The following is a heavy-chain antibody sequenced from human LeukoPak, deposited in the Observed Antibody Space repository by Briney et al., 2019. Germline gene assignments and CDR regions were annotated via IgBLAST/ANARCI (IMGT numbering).Heavy chain of an antibody. CDR2: ISGSGGST. V-gene: IGHV3-23*01. D-gene: IGHD3-10*01. CDR1: GFTFSSYA. CDR3: VKDDGSGTTDY. Sequence: GGSLRLSCAASGFTFSSYAMNWVRQAPGKGLEWVSAISGSGGSTYYADSVKGRFTTSRDNSKNTLYLQMKSLRADDTAVYYCVKDDGSGTTDYWGQGTLVTASS. J-gene: IGHJ4*02.